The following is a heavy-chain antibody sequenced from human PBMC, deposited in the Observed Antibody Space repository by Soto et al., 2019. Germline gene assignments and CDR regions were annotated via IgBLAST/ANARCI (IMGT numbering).Heavy chain of an antibody. CDR2: IKQDGSEI. J-gene: IGHJ4*02. CDR1: GFTFSSYW. Sequence: PGGSLRLSCAASGFTFSSYWMSWVRQGPGKGPEWVANIKQDGSEIYYVDSVKGRFTISRDNAKSSLYLQMTSLRAEDTAVYDYAQPALFSLGYSSAASCHADYWGQGTLVTRLL. V-gene: IGHV3-7*05. CDR3: AQPALFSLGYSSAASCHADY. D-gene: IGHD2-15*01.